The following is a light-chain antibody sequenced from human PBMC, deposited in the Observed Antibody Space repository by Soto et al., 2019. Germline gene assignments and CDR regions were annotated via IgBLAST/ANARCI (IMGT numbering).Light chain of an antibody. J-gene: IGKJ1*01. CDR1: QSVSTY. Sequence: EVVWTQSPATLSLSPGERAALSFMASQSVSTYLAWYQQNPGQAPRLLIYGASTRATGLPARFSGSGSGTEFTLTISSLQSEDFAVYYCQQYNKWPQTFGQGTKVDIK. V-gene: IGKV3-15*01. CDR3: QQYNKWPQT. CDR2: GAS.